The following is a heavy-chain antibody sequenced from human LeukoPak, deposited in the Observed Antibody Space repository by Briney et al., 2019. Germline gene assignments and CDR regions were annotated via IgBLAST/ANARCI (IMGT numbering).Heavy chain of an antibody. CDR1: GFTFSSYW. V-gene: IGHV3-7*01. CDR3: AREGVPAALYYYYMDV. CDR2: IKQDGSEK. D-gene: IGHD2-2*01. Sequence: GGSLRLSCAASGFTFSSYWMSWVRQAPGKGLEWVANIKQDGSEKYYVDSVKGRFTISRDNAKNSLYLQMNSLRAEDTAVYYRAREGVPAALYYYYMDVWGKGTTVTVSS. J-gene: IGHJ6*03.